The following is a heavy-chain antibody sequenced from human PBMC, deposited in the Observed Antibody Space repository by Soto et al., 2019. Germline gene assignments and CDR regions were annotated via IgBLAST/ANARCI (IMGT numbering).Heavy chain of an antibody. D-gene: IGHD6-13*01. CDR1: GGSFSGYY. CDR3: ARGGQRYSSSWYIRWFDP. V-gene: IGHV4-34*01. CDR2: INHSGST. J-gene: IGHJ5*02. Sequence: PSXTLSLTCAVYGGSFSGYYWSWIRQPPGNGLEWIGEINHSGSTNYNPSLKSRVTISVDTSKNQFSLKLSSVTAADTAVYYCARGGQRYSSSWYIRWFDPWGQGTLVTVSS.